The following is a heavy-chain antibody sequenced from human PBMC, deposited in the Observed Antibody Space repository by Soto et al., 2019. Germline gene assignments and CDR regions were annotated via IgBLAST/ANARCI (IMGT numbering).Heavy chain of an antibody. D-gene: IGHD3-10*01. J-gene: IGHJ5*02. CDR2: ISSSSSYI. CDR1: GFTFSSYS. V-gene: IGHV3-21*01. CDR3: ARDEGWYYGSGSYYNWFDP. Sequence: PVGSLRLSCAASGFTFSSYSMNWVRQAPGKGLEWVSSISSSSSYIYYADSVKGRFTISRDNAKNSLYLQMNSLRAEDTAVYYCARDEGWYYGSGSYYNWFDPWGQGTLVTVS.